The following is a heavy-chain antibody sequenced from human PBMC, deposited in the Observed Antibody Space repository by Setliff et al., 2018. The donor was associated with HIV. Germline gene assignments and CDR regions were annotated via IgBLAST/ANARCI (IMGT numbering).Heavy chain of an antibody. CDR1: RGTSTSYA. CDR3: ARVLKGYSSSYEAFDI. V-gene: IGHV1-69*10. J-gene: IGHJ3*02. CDR2: IISILNVA. Sequence: SVKVSCKTSRGTSTSYAFTWVRQAPGQGLEWMGGIISILNVATYAQKFQGRVTITADKSTSTVYMELSSLRSEDSAVYYCARVLKGYSSSYEAFDIWGQGTMVTVSS. D-gene: IGHD6-13*01.